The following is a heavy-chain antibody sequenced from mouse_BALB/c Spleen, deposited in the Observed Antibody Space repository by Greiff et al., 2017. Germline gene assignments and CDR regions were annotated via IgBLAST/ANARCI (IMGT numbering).Heavy chain of an antibody. V-gene: IGHV5-4*02. J-gene: IGHJ3*01. D-gene: IGHD2-3*01. CDR2: ISDGGSYT. CDR3: ARGGYSAWFAY. Sequence: EVKLVESGGGLVKPGGSLKLSCAASGFTFSDYYMYWVRQTPEKRLEWVATISDGGSYTYYPDSVKGRFTISRDNAKNNLYLQMSSLKSEDTAMYYCARGGYSAWFAYWGQGTLVTVCA. CDR1: GFTFSDYY.